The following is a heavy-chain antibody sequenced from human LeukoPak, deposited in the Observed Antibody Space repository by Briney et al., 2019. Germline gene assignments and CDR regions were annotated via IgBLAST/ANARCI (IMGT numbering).Heavy chain of an antibody. CDR1: GFTFSSYS. V-gene: IGHV3-48*01. CDR3: AKDPKSYLYYYYYMDV. CDR2: ISSSSSTI. J-gene: IGHJ6*03. Sequence: GGSLRLSCAASGFTFSSYSMNWVRQAPGKGLEWVSYISSSSSTIYYADSVKGRFTISRDNAKNSLYLQMNSLRAEDTAVYYCAKDPKSYLYYYYYMDVWGKGTTVTVSS.